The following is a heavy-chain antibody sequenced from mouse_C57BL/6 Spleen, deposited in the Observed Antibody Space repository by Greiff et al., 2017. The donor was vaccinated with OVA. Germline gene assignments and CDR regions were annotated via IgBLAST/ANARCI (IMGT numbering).Heavy chain of an antibody. D-gene: IGHD3-1*01. V-gene: IGHV1-64*01. CDR3: ARGHSSGYVLFDY. CDR1: GYTFTSYW. Sequence: QLQQPGAELVKPGASVKLSCKASGYTFTSYWMHWVKQRPGQGLEWIGMIHPNSGSTNYNEKFKSKATLTVDKSSSTAYMQLSSLTSEDSAVYYCARGHSSGYVLFDYWGQGTTLTVSS. CDR2: IHPNSGST. J-gene: IGHJ2*01.